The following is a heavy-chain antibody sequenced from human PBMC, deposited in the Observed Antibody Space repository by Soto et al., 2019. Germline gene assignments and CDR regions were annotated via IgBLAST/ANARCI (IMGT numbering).Heavy chain of an antibody. V-gene: IGHV3-23*01. D-gene: IGHD6-25*01. CDR2: ISGSGGTT. Sequence: EVQLLESGGGRVQPGRSLRLSCAASGFTFSNYAMRWVRQAPGQGLDWVSAISGSGGTTYYADSVKGRFTISRANSKTTLFLQMNSLRAEDAAVYYCAKFFVETGSNSGWPWSFHYWGQGTLVTVSS. J-gene: IGHJ4*02. CDR3: AKFFVETGSNSGWPWSFHY. CDR1: GFTFSNYA.